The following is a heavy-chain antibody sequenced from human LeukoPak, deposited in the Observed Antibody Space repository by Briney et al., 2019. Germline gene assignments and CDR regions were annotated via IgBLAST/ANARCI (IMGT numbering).Heavy chain of an antibody. CDR1: GGSISSSSYY. Sequence: TSETMSLTCTVSGGSISSSSYYWSWIREPPGKGVEWIGSIYYSGSTYKNPSLKIRVTISVDTSKNQFSLKLSSVTAADTAVYYCAGAFTKRKLEPPTAFDYWGQGTLVTVSS. CDR3: AGAFTKRKLEPPTAFDY. J-gene: IGHJ4*02. D-gene: IGHD1-1*01. CDR2: IYYSGST. V-gene: IGHV4-39*01.